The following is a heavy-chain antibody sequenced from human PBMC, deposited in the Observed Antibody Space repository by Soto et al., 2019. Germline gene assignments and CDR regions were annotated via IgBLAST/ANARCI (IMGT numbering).Heavy chain of an antibody. V-gene: IGHV3-21*02. D-gene: IGHD3-10*01. CDR2: ISSSGSFV. CDR3: AGTYGSADY. Sequence: EVQLVESGGGLVEPGGSLGLSCAASGFSLTDYYMNWVRQAPGKGLEWVSSISSSGSFVSYADSVKGRFSISRDNAKNLRFLQMNSLRAEDTAVYYCAGTYGSADYWGQGTLVTVSS. J-gene: IGHJ4*02. CDR1: GFSLTDYY.